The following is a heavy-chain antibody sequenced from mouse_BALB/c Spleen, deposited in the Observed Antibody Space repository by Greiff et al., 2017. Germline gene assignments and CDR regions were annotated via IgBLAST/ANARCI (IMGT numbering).Heavy chain of an antibody. V-gene: IGHV1-18*01. CDR3: ARRVITTVVDWYFDV. D-gene: IGHD1-1*01. CDR2: INPNNGGT. J-gene: IGHJ1*01. CDR1: GYTFTEYT. Sequence: EVKLMESGPELVKPGASVKISCKTSGYTFTEYTMHWVKQSHGKSLEWIGGINPNNGGTSYNQKFKGKATLTVDKSSSTAYMELRSLTSEDSAVYYCARRVITTVVDWYFDVWGAGTTVTVSS.